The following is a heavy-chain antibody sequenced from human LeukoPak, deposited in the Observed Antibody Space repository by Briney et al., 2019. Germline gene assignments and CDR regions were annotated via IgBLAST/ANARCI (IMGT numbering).Heavy chain of an antibody. CDR2: IRYDGSNK. CDR3: ARRGELLLGAFDI. J-gene: IGHJ3*02. D-gene: IGHD1-26*01. CDR1: GFTFSSYG. Sequence: GGSLRLSCAASGFTFSSYGMHWVRQAPGKGLEWVAFIRYDGSNKYYADSVKGRFTISRDNAKNSLYLQMNSLRAEDTAVYYCARRGELLLGAFDIWGQGKMIPVSS. V-gene: IGHV3-30*02.